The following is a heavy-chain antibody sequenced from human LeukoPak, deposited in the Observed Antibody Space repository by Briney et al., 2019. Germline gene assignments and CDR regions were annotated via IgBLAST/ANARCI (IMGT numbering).Heavy chain of an antibody. CDR1: GFTFTRYW. J-gene: IGHJ3*02. V-gene: IGHV3-7*01. Sequence: PGGSLRLSCATSGFTFTRYWMSWVRQAPGKGLEWVANIKQDGSEKYYVDSVKGRFTISRDNAKNSLYLQMNSLRAEDTAVYYCARDIPVLRYFDWLPDAFDIWGQGTMVTVSS. CDR2: IKQDGSEK. D-gene: IGHD3-9*01. CDR3: ARDIPVLRYFDWLPDAFDI.